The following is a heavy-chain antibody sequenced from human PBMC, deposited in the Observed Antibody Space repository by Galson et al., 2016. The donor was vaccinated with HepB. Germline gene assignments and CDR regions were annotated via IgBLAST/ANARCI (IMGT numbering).Heavy chain of an antibody. D-gene: IGHD2-15*01. CDR1: GFTVSNNY. CDR3: AGNRHCSGGSCYGA. J-gene: IGHJ5*02. V-gene: IGHV3-66*01. Sequence: SLILSCAASGFTVSNNYMRWVRQAPGKGLEWVSLIYSGGSTYYADSVKGRFTISRDSSKNTLYLQMNSLRAEDTAVYYCAGNRHCSGGSCYGAWGQGTLVTVSS. CDR2: IYSGGST.